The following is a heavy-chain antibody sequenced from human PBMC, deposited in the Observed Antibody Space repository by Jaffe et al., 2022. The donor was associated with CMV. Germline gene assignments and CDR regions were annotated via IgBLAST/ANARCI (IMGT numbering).Heavy chain of an antibody. D-gene: IGHD2-15*01. CDR1: GGSFSGYY. CDR2: INHSGST. J-gene: IGHJ5*02. V-gene: IGHV4-34*01. CDR3: ARGGVCSGGSCYSEPATVWFDP. Sequence: QVQLQQWGAGLLKPSETLSLTCAVYGGSFSGYYWSWIRQPPGKGLEWIGEINHSGSTNYNPSLKSRVTISVDTSKNQFSLKLSSVTAADTAVYYCARGGVCSGGSCYSEPATVWFDPWGQGTLVTVSS.